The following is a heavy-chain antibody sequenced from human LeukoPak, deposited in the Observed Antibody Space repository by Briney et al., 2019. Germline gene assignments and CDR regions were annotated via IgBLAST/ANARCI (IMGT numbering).Heavy chain of an antibody. V-gene: IGHV3-23*01. Sequence: GGSLRLSCVASGFTFSTYGMSWVRQAPGKGLEWVSAISGSGGSTYYADSVKGRFTISRDSFKNTLYLQMNSLRPEDTAVYYCAKEGDYYGSGSYRDGFDIWGQGTRATVSS. D-gene: IGHD3-10*01. CDR2: ISGSGGST. CDR1: GFTFSTYG. J-gene: IGHJ3*02. CDR3: AKEGDYYGSGSYRDGFDI.